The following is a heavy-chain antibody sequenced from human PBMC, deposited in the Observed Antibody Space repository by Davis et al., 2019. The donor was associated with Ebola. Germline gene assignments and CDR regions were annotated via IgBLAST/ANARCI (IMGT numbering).Heavy chain of an antibody. Sequence: GGSLRLSCAASGFTFTSYYMHWVRQAPGQGLEWMGIINPSGGSTSYAQKFQGRVTMTRDTSTSTVYMELSSLRSEDTAVYYCARTPGYCSGGSCYSGDYWGQGTLVTVSS. D-gene: IGHD2-15*01. J-gene: IGHJ4*02. CDR2: INPSGGST. V-gene: IGHV1-46*01. CDR3: ARTPGYCSGGSCYSGDY. CDR1: GFTFTSYY.